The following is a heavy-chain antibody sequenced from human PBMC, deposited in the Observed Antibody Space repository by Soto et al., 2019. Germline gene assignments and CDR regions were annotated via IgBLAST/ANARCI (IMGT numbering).Heavy chain of an antibody. CDR2: ISAYNGNT. CDR3: ARVNGDIVVVPAAVHAFDI. J-gene: IGHJ3*02. Sequence: QVPLVQSGAEVKKPGASVKVSCKASGYTFTSYGISWVRQAPGHGLEWMGWISAYNGNTNYAQKLQGRVTMTTDTSTSTAYMELRSLRSDDTAVYYCARVNGDIVVVPAAVHAFDIWGQGTMVTVSS. V-gene: IGHV1-18*01. D-gene: IGHD2-2*01. CDR1: GYTFTSYG.